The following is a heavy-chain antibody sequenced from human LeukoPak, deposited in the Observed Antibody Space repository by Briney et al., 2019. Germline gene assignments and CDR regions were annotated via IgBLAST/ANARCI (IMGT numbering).Heavy chain of an antibody. Sequence: GTSLRLSCVASGFTFNYYAIHWVRQAPGKGLGWVAVISFDGKNKFYADSVKGRFTISRDNSKNTLYLQMNSLKPEDTAVYFCARDSRLKWTEYYFDFWGQGTLVTVSS. CDR1: GFTFNYYA. CDR3: ARDSRLKWTEYYFDF. D-gene: IGHD3/OR15-3a*01. V-gene: IGHV3-30*04. J-gene: IGHJ4*02. CDR2: ISFDGKNK.